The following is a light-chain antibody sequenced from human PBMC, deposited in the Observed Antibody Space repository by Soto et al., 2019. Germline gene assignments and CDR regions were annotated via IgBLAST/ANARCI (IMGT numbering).Light chain of an antibody. CDR2: GNN. Sequence: QSVLTQPPSASGTPGQRVTISCSGSSSNIGSNTVNWYQQLPGTAPKLVIYGNNQRPSGVPDRFSGSKSGTSASLAITGLQAEDEADYYCQSYDSSLSGYVFGTGTKVTVL. CDR1: SSNIGSNT. J-gene: IGLJ1*01. CDR3: QSYDSSLSGYV. V-gene: IGLV1-44*01.